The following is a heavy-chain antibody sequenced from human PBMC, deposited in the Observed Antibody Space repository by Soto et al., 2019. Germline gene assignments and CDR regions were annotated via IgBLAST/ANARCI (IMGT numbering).Heavy chain of an antibody. CDR3: ARDGMDYYDSSGYSGRYYYYGMDV. D-gene: IGHD3-22*01. Sequence: QVQLVQSGAEVKKPGASVKVSCKASGYTFTSYYMHWVRQAPGQGLEWMGIINPSGGSTSYAQKFQGRVTMTRDTSTSTVYMELSSLRSEDTAVYYCARDGMDYYDSSGYSGRYYYYGMDVWSQGTTVTVSS. V-gene: IGHV1-46*01. CDR1: GYTFTSYY. J-gene: IGHJ6*02. CDR2: INPSGGST.